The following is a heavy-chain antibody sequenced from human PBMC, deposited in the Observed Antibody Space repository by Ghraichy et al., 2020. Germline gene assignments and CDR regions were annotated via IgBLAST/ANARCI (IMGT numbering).Heavy chain of an antibody. CDR2: IYYSGST. D-gene: IGHD6-19*01. CDR3: ASPLRGIAVGSLFDY. Sequence: SETLSLTCTVSGGSISSSSYYWGWIRQPPGKGLEWIGSIYYSGSTYYNPSLKSRVTISVDTSKNQFSLKLSSVTAADTAVYYCASPLRGIAVGSLFDYWGQGTLVTVSS. V-gene: IGHV4-39*01. CDR1: GGSISSSSYY. J-gene: IGHJ4*02.